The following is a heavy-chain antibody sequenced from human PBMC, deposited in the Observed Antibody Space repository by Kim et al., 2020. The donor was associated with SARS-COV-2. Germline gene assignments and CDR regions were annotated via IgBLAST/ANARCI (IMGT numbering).Heavy chain of an antibody. Sequence: YAGSVKGRFTISRDNSKNTLYLQMNSLRAEDTAVYYCAKEGSSSWYYFDYWGQGTLVTVSS. J-gene: IGHJ4*02. CDR3: AKEGSSSWYYFDY. V-gene: IGHV3-30*02. D-gene: IGHD6-13*01.